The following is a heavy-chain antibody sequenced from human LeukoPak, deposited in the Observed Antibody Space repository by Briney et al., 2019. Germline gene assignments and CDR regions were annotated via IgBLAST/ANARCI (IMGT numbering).Heavy chain of an antibody. D-gene: IGHD3-3*01. J-gene: IGHJ4*02. CDR1: GFTFSDSA. CDR3: AKGSHGGNDFWSGYYTGPTNQFDY. V-gene: IGHV3-30*02. Sequence: GGSLRLSCAASGFTFSDSATSWVRQAPGKGLEWVAFIRYDGSNKYYADSVKGRFTISRDNSKNTLYLQMNSLRAEDTAVYYCAKGSHGGNDFWSGYYTGPTNQFDYWGQGTLVTVSS. CDR2: IRYDGSNK.